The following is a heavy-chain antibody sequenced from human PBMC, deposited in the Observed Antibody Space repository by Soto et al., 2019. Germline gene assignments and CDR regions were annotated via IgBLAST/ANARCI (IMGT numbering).Heavy chain of an antibody. CDR1: GFTFSSYG. D-gene: IGHD6-19*01. CDR3: ARDYQMADTIRGIFDS. V-gene: IGHV3-33*01. J-gene: IGHJ4*02. Sequence: QVQLVESEGGVVQPGRSLRLSCAASGFTFSSYGMHWVRQAPGKGLEWVAVIWYDGTDKYYADSVQGRFTISRDNSKNTLYLQMNSLRAEDTAVYYCARDYQMADTIRGIFDSWGQGTLVTVSS. CDR2: IWYDGTDK.